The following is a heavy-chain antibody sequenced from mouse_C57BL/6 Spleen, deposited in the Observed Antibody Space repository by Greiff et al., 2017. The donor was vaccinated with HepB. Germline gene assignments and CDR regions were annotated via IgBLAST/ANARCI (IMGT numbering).Heavy chain of an antibody. J-gene: IGHJ4*01. CDR2: INPSSGYT. CDR1: GYTFTSYT. V-gene: IGHV1-4*01. CDR3: ARSEQLSAMDY. D-gene: IGHD3-2*02. Sequence: VQLQQSGAELARPGASVKMSCKASGYTFTSYTMHWVKQRPGQGLEWIGYINPSSGYTKYNQKFKDKATLTADISSSTAYMQLSSLTSEDSAVYYCARSEQLSAMDYWGQGTSVTVSS.